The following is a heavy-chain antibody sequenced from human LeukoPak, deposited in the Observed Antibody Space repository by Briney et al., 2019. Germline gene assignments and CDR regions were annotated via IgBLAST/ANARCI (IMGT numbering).Heavy chain of an antibody. CDR1: GFTFDEYG. Sequence: GSLRLSCAASGFTFDEYGMSWVRQAPGKGLEWVSSINWDGGSTAYADSVQGRFTISRDNAKNSLYLQMNSLRAEDTALYYCARAHGYCSGGSCSRHYFDYWGQGTLVTVSS. D-gene: IGHD2-15*01. CDR2: INWDGGST. V-gene: IGHV3-20*04. CDR3: ARAHGYCSGGSCSRHYFDY. J-gene: IGHJ4*02.